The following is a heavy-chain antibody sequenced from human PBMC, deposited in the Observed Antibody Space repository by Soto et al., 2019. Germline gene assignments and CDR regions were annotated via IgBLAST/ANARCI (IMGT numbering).Heavy chain of an antibody. Sequence: SETLSLTCTVSGGSISSSSYYWGWIRQPPGKGLEWIGSINFSESTYYSPSLKSRVTISLDTPKKEFSLKLSSVTAADTAVYYCARRSATASGWLDPWGQGTLVTV. CDR2: INFSEST. CDR3: ARRSATASGWLDP. CDR1: GGSISSSSYY. D-gene: IGHD4-17*01. V-gene: IGHV4-39*01. J-gene: IGHJ5*02.